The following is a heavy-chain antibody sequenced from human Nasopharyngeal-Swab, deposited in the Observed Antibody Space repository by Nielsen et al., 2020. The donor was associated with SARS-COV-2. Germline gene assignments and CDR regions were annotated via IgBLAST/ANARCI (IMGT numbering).Heavy chain of an antibody. V-gene: IGHV1-2*06. CDR3: ARDWEQQHDAFDI. CDR1: GYTFTGYY. CDR2: INPNSGGT. Sequence: ASVKVSCKASGYTFTGYYMHWVRQAPGQGLEWMGRINPNSGGTNYAQKFQGRDTMTRDTSIGTAYMELSRLRSDDTAVYYCARDWEQQHDAFDIWGQGTMVTVSS. J-gene: IGHJ3*02. D-gene: IGHD6-13*01.